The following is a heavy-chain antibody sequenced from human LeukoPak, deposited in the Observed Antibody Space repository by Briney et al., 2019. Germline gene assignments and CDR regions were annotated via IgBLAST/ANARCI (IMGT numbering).Heavy chain of an antibody. D-gene: IGHD4-23*01. J-gene: IGHJ6*03. V-gene: IGHV1-69*05. CDR2: IIPIFGTA. CDR1: GGTFSSYA. Sequence: ASVKVSCKASGGTFSSYAISWVRQAPGQGPEWMGGIIPIFGTANYAQKFQGRVTITTDESTSTAYMELSSLRSEDTAVYYCARGVSPGNYYYYMDVWGKGTTVTVSS. CDR3: ARGVSPGNYYYYMDV.